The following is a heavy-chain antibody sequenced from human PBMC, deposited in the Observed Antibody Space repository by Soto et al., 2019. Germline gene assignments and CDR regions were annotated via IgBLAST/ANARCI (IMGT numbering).Heavy chain of an antibody. CDR3: AKRSCSGGDGYSGRSSWFDP. Sequence: QLQLQESGPGLVKPSETLSLTCTVSGASITSSSYYWGWIRQPPGKGLEWIGTIYHTGSSYYTPSLRSRLTLSVDMANNLFSLKLSAVTAADTAVYYCAKRSCSGGDGYSGRSSWFDPWGQGTLVTVSS. D-gene: IGHD2-15*01. CDR1: GASITSSSYY. CDR2: IYHTGSS. V-gene: IGHV4-39*01. J-gene: IGHJ5*02.